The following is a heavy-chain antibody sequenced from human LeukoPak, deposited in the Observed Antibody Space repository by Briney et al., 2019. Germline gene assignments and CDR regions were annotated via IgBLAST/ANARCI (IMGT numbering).Heavy chain of an antibody. Sequence: GGSLRLSCAASGFTFYQNGMSWVRQAPGKGLEWVASSSAGSTYYADSVEGRFTISRDNFKDTLYLEMNSLRAEDTATYYCTKEYITWDLLIWFDSWGQGTPVTVSS. D-gene: IGHD3/OR15-3a*01. V-gene: IGHV3-23*01. CDR2: SSAGST. J-gene: IGHJ5*01. CDR3: TKEYITWDLLIWFDS. CDR1: GFTFYQNG.